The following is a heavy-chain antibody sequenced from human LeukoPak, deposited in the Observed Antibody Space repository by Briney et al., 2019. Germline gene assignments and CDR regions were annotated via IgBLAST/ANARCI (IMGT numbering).Heavy chain of an antibody. CDR1: GGSFSSYY. Sequence: PSETLSLTCAVYGGSFSSYYWSWIRQPPGKGLEWIGEINDSGSTNYNPSLKSRVTISVDTSKNQFSLKLSSVTAADTAVYYCARTAVGTRAYYYMDVWGKGTTVTISS. J-gene: IGHJ6*03. V-gene: IGHV4-34*01. CDR2: INDSGST. D-gene: IGHD2-8*01. CDR3: ARTAVGTRAYYYMDV.